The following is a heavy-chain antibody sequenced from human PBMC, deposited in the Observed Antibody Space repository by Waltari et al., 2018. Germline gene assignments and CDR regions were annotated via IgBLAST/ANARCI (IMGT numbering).Heavy chain of an antibody. CDR1: DGAISIFY. Sequence: VKPSETLSLTCTVSDGAISIFYWTWIRQPPGKGTEWIGCISTTGGTKYNPSLQSRVSFSVDTSKNQFSLRLTSVTAADTALYYCARDTGGWFYDVWGRGSLVTVSA. CDR3: ARDTGGWFYDV. J-gene: IGHJ2*01. V-gene: IGHV4-59*01. D-gene: IGHD3-10*01. CDR2: ISTTGGT.